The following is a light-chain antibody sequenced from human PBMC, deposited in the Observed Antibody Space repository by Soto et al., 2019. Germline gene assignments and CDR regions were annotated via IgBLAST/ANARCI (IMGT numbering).Light chain of an antibody. J-gene: IGLJ3*02. Sequence: QSALTQPASVSGSPGQSITISCTGTSSDVGVYKYVSWYQQHPGKAPKLMIYEVSNRPSGVSNRFSGSKSGNTASLTISGLQTEDEADYYCNSYISGNTLWVFGGGPKRTVL. CDR2: EVS. CDR3: NSYISGNTLWV. V-gene: IGLV2-14*01. CDR1: SSDVGVYKY.